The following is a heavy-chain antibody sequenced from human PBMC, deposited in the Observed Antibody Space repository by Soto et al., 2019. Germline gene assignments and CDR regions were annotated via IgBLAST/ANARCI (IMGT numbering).Heavy chain of an antibody. CDR2: ISAYNGNT. Sequence: ASVKVSCKASGYTFTSYGISWVRQAPGQGLEWMGWISAYNGNTNYAQKLQGRVTMTTDTSTSTAYMELRSLRSDDTAVYYCARDSLGVYPEDYFDYWGQGTLVTVSS. J-gene: IGHJ4*02. D-gene: IGHD3-16*01. CDR1: GYTFTSYG. CDR3: ARDSLGVYPEDYFDY. V-gene: IGHV1-18*01.